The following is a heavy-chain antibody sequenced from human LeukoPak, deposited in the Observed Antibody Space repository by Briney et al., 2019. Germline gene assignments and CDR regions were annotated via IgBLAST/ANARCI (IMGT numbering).Heavy chain of an antibody. CDR1: GYTFTSYY. D-gene: IGHD2-21*02. V-gene: IGHV1-46*01. J-gene: IGHJ4*02. Sequence: ASVKVSRKASGYTFTSYYMHWVRQAPGQGLEWMGIINPGGGRTSYAQKFQGRVTMTRDTSTGTVYMELSSLRSEDTAVYYCASLRSGDYEGFDYWGQGTLVTVSS. CDR3: ASLRSGDYEGFDY. CDR2: INPGGGRT.